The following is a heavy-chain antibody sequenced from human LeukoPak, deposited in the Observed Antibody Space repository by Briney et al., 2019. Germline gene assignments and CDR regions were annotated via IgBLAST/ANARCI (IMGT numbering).Heavy chain of an antibody. CDR2: ISGSGGST. CDR3: AKNYYGSGSNVGYFDY. J-gene: IGHJ4*02. D-gene: IGHD3-10*01. CDR1: GFTFSSYA. V-gene: IGHV3-23*01. Sequence: GGSLGLSCAASGFTFSSYAMSWVRQAPGKGLEWVSAISGSGGSTYYADSVKGRFTISRDNSKNTLYLQMNSLRAEDTAVYYCAKNYYGSGSNVGYFDYWGQGTLVTVSS.